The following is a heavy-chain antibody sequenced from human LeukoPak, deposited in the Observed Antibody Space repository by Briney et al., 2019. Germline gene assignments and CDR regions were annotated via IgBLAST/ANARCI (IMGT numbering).Heavy chain of an antibody. CDR1: GFTFWNYG. V-gene: IGHV3-20*04. Sequence: GGSLRLSCAASGFTFWNYGMSWVRQAPGKGLEWVSGINWNGGSTGYADSVEGRFTISRDNAKNSQCLQMNSLSVEDTALYYCARAQTYGDSRLLLDYWGQGTLVTVSS. CDR2: INWNGGST. J-gene: IGHJ4*02. D-gene: IGHD4-17*01. CDR3: ARAQTYGDSRLLLDY.